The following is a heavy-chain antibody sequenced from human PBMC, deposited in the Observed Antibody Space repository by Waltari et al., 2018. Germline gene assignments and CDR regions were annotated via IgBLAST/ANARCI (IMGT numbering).Heavy chain of an antibody. CDR2: ISGSGGST. J-gene: IGHJ6*02. CDR3: AKVRRWSKIGVVTGPMDV. Sequence: EVQLLESGGGLVQPGGSLRLSCAASGFTFSSYAMSWVRQDTGKGLEWVSAISGSGGSTYYADSVKGRFTISRDNSKNTLYLQMNSLRAEDTAVYYCAKVRRWSKIGVVTGPMDVWGQGTTVTVSS. V-gene: IGHV3-23*01. D-gene: IGHD3-3*01. CDR1: GFTFSSYA.